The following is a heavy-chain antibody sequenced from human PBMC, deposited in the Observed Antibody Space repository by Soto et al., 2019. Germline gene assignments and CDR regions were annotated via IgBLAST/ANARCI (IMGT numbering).Heavy chain of an antibody. D-gene: IGHD3-3*01. J-gene: IGHJ6*02. CDR1: GFTFSSYA. CDR2: ISGSGGST. V-gene: IGHV3-23*01. Sequence: GGSLRLSCAASGFTFSSYAMSWVRQAPGKGLEWVSAISGSGGSTYYADSVKGRFTISRDNSKNTLYLQMNSLRAEDTAVYYCANPLPDFWSGSDYYYGMDVWGQGTTVTVSS. CDR3: ANPLPDFWSGSDYYYGMDV.